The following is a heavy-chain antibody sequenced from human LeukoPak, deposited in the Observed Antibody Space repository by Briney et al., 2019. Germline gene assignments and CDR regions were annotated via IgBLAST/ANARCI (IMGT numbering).Heavy chain of an antibody. Sequence: ASVKVSCKASGYTFTSYGISWVRQAPGQGLEWMGWISAYNGDTNYARKLQGRVTMTTDTSTSTAYMELRSLRSDDTAVYYCARDAMFDYGDYGDFDYWGQGTLVTVSS. D-gene: IGHD4-17*01. CDR2: ISAYNGDT. J-gene: IGHJ4*02. CDR3: ARDAMFDYGDYGDFDY. CDR1: GYTFTSYG. V-gene: IGHV1-18*01.